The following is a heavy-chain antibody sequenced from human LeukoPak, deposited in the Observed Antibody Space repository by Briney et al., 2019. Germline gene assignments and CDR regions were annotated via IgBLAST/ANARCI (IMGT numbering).Heavy chain of an antibody. J-gene: IGHJ6*02. CDR1: GYTFTGYY. Sequence: ASVKVSCKASGYTFTGYYMHWVRQAPGQGLERMGWINPNSGGTNYAQKFQGWVTMTRDTSISTAYMELSRLRSDDTAVYYCARDPGPPYSSSPHQNGMDVWGQGTTVAVSS. CDR2: INPNSGGT. D-gene: IGHD6-6*01. CDR3: ARDPGPPYSSSPHQNGMDV. V-gene: IGHV1-2*04.